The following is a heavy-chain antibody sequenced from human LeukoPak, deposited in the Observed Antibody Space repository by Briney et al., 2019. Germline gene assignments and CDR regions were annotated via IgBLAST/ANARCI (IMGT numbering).Heavy chain of an antibody. D-gene: IGHD2-15*01. CDR2: ISYDGSNK. V-gene: IGHV3-30-3*01. J-gene: IGHJ4*02. CDR3: ARDHLVVVVAATPDY. CDR1: GFTFSSYA. Sequence: GGSLRLSCAASGFTFSSYAMHWVRPAPGKGLEWVAVISYDGSNKYYADSVKGRFTISRDNSKNTLHLQMNSLRAEDTAVYYCARDHLVVVVAATPDYWGQGTLVTVSS.